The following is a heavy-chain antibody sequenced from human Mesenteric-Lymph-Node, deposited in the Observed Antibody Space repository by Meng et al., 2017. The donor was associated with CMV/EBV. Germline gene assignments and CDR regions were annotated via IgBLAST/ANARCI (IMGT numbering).Heavy chain of an antibody. V-gene: IGHV4-39*07. J-gene: IGHJ2*01. CDR3: ARGFQLGIRYFDL. Sequence: SGGSISSSSYYWGWIRQQPGKGLEWIGSIYYSGSTYYNPSLKSRVTISVDTSKNQFSLKLSSVTAADTAVYYCARGFQLGIRYFDLWGRGTLVTVSS. CDR2: IYYSGST. CDR1: GGSISSSSYY. D-gene: IGHD7-27*01.